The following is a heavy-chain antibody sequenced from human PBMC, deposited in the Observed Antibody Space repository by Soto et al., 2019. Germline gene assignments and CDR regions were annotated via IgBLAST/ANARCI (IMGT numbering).Heavy chain of an antibody. CDR2: ISYSGST. CDR3: ARHYCSGAGCYYFHY. V-gene: IGHV4-59*08. J-gene: IGHJ4*02. Sequence: SETLSLTCTVSGGSISSYCGSWIRQPPGKGLEWIAFISYSGSTNYNPSLKSRVTISVDTSKNQFSLKLTSVTATDTAVYYCARHYCSGAGCYYFHYWGQGTLVTVSS. CDR1: GGSISSYC. D-gene: IGHD2-15*01.